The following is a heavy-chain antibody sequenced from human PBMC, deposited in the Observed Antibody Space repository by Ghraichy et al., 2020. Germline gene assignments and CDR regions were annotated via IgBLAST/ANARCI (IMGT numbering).Heavy chain of an antibody. J-gene: IGHJ3*02. Sequence: SETLSLTCAVSGGSISSGGYSWSWIRQPPGKGLEWIGYIYHSGSTYYNPSLKSRVTISVDRSKNQFSLKLSSVTAADTAVYYCARFLSRYSGSYYNAFDIWGQGTMVTVSS. CDR1: GGSISSGGYS. CDR2: IYHSGST. V-gene: IGHV4-30-2*01. D-gene: IGHD1-26*01. CDR3: ARFLSRYSGSYYNAFDI.